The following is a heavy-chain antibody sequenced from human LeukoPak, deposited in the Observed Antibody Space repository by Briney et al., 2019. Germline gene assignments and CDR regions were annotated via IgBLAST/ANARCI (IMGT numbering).Heavy chain of an antibody. CDR1: GGSFSGYY. Sequence: SETLSLTCAVYGGSFSGYYWSWIRQPPGKGLEWIGEINHSGSTNYNPFLKSRVTISVDTSKNQFSLKLSSVTAADTAVYYCARRGYYYGSGSYYRPPHFDYWGQGTLVTVSS. V-gene: IGHV4-34*01. J-gene: IGHJ4*02. CDR3: ARRGYYYGSGSYYRPPHFDY. CDR2: INHSGST. D-gene: IGHD3-10*01.